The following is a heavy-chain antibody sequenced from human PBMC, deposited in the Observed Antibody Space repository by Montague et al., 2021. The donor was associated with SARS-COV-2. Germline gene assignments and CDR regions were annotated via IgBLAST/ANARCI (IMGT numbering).Heavy chain of an antibody. D-gene: IGHD6-19*01. CDR1: GGSFSGYH. CDR3: ARGGRQWLVIDAAYYFDY. CDR2: INHSGST. Sequence: SETLSLTCAVYGGSFSGYHWSWIRQPPGKGLEWIGEINHSGSTNYNPSLKSRVTISVDTSKNQFSLKLSSVTAADTAVYYCARGGRQWLVIDAAYYFDYWGQGTLVTVSS. V-gene: IGHV4-34*01. J-gene: IGHJ4*01.